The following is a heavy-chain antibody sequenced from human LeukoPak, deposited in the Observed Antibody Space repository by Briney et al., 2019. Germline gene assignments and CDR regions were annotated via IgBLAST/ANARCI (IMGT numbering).Heavy chain of an antibody. CDR3: ARPRYSSSPAGY. CDR1: GFTVSSNY. D-gene: IGHD6-13*01. Sequence: GGSLRLSCAASGFTVSSNYMSWVRQAPGKGLEWVSVIYSGGSTYYADSVKGRFTISRDNSTNTLYLQMNSLRAEDTAVYYCARPRYSSSPAGYWGQGTLVTVSS. J-gene: IGHJ4*02. CDR2: IYSGGST. V-gene: IGHV3-66*02.